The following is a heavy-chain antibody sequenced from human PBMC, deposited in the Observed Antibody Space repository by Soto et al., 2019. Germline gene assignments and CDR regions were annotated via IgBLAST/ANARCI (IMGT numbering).Heavy chain of an antibody. J-gene: IGHJ6*02. D-gene: IGHD3-3*01. V-gene: IGHV3-33*01. CDR3: ARDRAPTIFGVAYYYYGMDV. CDR2: IWYDGSNK. CDR1: GFTFSSYG. Sequence: QVQLVESGGGVVQPGRSLRLSCAASGFTFSSYGMHWVRQAPGKGLEWVAVIWYDGSNKYYADSVKGRFTISRDNSKNTLYLQMNSLRAKDTAVYYCARDRAPTIFGVAYYYYGMDVWGQGTTVTVSS.